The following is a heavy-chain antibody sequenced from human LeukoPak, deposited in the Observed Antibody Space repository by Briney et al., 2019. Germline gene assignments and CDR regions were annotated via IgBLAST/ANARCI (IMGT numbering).Heavy chain of an antibody. CDR1: GSTVSSNY. CDR3: ARGFSEDYGDYFDY. V-gene: IGHV3-53*01. D-gene: IGHD4-17*01. CDR2: IYNDGHGGNT. J-gene: IGHJ4*02. Sequence: GGSLRLSCAASGSTVSSNYMSWVRQAPGKGLEWVSVIYNDGHGGNTYYADSVKGRFTISRDNSKNTLYLQMNSLRADDTAVYYCARGFSEDYGDYFDYWGQGTLVTVSS.